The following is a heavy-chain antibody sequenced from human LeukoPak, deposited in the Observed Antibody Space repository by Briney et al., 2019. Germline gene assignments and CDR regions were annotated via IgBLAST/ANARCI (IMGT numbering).Heavy chain of an antibody. Sequence: PGGSLRLSCVASGFSFSTFWMAWVRQSPGKGLEWVADINPDGSEKHYLDSVRGRFSVSRDNAKNSVYLQMGRLRVEDTATYYCTKGGHLDYWGQGTLVTVSS. CDR2: INPDGSEK. CDR1: GFSFSTFW. D-gene: IGHD3-16*01. V-gene: IGHV3-7*01. CDR3: TKGGHLDY. J-gene: IGHJ4*02.